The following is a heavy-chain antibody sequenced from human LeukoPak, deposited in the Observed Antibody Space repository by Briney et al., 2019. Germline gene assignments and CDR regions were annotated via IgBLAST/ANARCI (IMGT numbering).Heavy chain of an antibody. V-gene: IGHV4-59*08. CDR1: GGSISSYY. CDR2: IYYSGST. CDR3: ASGDDFWSGYYY. Sequence: SETLSLTCTVSGGSISSYYWSWIRQPPGKGLEWIGYIYYSGSTNYNPSLKGRVTISVDTSKDQFSLKLSSVTAADTAVYYCASGDDFWSGYYYWGQGTLVTVSS. J-gene: IGHJ4*02. D-gene: IGHD3-3*01.